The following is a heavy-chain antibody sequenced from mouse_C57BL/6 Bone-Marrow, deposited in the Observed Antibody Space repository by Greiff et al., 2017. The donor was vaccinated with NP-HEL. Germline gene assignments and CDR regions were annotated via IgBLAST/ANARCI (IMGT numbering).Heavy chain of an antibody. V-gene: IGHV1-26*01. D-gene: IGHD1-1*01. Sequence: EVQLQQSGPELVKPGASVKISCKASGYTFTDYYMNWVKQSHGKSLEWIGDINPNNGGTSYNQKFKGKATLTVDKSSSTAYMELRSLTSEDSAVYYCAITTDIDDWGKGTTLTVAS. CDR2: INPNNGGT. CDR1: GYTFTDYY. J-gene: IGHJ2*01. CDR3: AITTDIDD.